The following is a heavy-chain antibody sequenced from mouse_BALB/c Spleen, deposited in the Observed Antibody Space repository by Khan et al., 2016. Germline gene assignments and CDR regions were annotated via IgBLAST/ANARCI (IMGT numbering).Heavy chain of an antibody. CDR1: GYDFSRYW. Sequence: EVKLLESGGGLVQPGGSLNLSCAASGYDFSRYWMSWARQAPGKGQEWIGEINPGSSTINYTPSLKDKFIISRDNAKNTLYLQMSKVRSEDTALYSCARLVEYYAMDYWGQGTSVTVAS. J-gene: IGHJ4*01. CDR3: ARLVEYYAMDY. V-gene: IGHV4-2*02. CDR2: INPGSSTI.